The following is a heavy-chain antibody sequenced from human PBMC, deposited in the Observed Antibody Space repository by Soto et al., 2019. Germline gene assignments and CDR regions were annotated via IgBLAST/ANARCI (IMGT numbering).Heavy chain of an antibody. J-gene: IGHJ4*02. CDR2: IYHSGST. CDR3: AREDYRSGWYGDYFDY. V-gene: IGHV4-4*02. CDR1: GGSISSSNW. D-gene: IGHD6-19*01. Sequence: QVQLQESGPGLVKPSGTLSLTCAVSGGSISSSNWWSWVRQPPGKGLEWIGEIYHSGSTNYNPSLKSRVTVSVDKAKNQLSLKVSSVTAADTAVYYCAREDYRSGWYGDYFDYWGQGTLVTVSS.